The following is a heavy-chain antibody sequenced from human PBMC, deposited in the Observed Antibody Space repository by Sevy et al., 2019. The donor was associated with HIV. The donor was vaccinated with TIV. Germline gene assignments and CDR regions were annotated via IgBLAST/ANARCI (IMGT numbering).Heavy chain of an antibody. CDR2: IYYSGST. Sequence: SETLSLTCTVSGGSISSYYWSWIRQPPGKGMEWIGYIYYSGSTNYNPSLKSRVTISVDTSKNQFSLKLSSVTAADTAVYYCARVSPDWFDPWGQGTLVTVSS. J-gene: IGHJ5*02. D-gene: IGHD3-3*02. CDR1: GGSISSYY. CDR3: ARVSPDWFDP. V-gene: IGHV4-59*01.